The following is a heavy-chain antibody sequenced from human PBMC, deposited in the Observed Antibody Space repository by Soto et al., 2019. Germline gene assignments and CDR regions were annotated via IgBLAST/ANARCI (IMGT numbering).Heavy chain of an antibody. Sequence: GGSLRLSCAASGFTFSSYGMHWVRQAPGKGLEWVAVISYDGSNKYYADSVKGRFTISRDSSKNTLYLQMNSLRAEDTAVYYCAKSGHYDFWSGYYTDYWGQGTLVTVSS. CDR2: ISYDGSNK. V-gene: IGHV3-30*18. CDR1: GFTFSSYG. J-gene: IGHJ4*02. D-gene: IGHD3-3*01. CDR3: AKSGHYDFWSGYYTDY.